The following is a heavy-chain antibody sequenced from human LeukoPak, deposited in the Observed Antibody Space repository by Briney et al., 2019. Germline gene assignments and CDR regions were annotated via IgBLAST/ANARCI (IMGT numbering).Heavy chain of an antibody. CDR3: ARDGDRRYFDL. D-gene: IGHD3-3*01. Sequence: PSETLSLTCTVSGGSISSSSYYWGWIRQPPGKGLEWIGSIYYSGSTYYNPSLKSRVTISVDTSKNQFSLKLSSVTAADTAVYYCARDGDRRYFDLWGRGTLVTVSS. J-gene: IGHJ2*01. CDR2: IYYSGST. V-gene: IGHV4-39*07. CDR1: GGSISSSSYY.